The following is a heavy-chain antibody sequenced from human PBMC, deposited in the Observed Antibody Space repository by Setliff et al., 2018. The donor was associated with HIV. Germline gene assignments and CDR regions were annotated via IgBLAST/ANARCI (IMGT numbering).Heavy chain of an antibody. CDR2: IKQDGSEK. D-gene: IGHD2-21*02. J-gene: IGHJ3*02. Sequence: PGGSLRLSCAASGFTFSSYWMSWVRQAPGKGLEWVANIKQDGSEKYYVDSVKGRFTISRDNAKNSLYLQMNSLRAEDTAVYYCARHHIVVVTAIAPGAFDIWGQGTMVTVSS. CDR1: GFTFSSYW. CDR3: ARHHIVVVTAIAPGAFDI. V-gene: IGHV3-7*01.